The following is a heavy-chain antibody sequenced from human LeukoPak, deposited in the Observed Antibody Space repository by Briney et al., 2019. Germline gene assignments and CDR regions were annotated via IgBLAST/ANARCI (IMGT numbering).Heavy chain of an antibody. J-gene: IGHJ3*02. CDR2: ISSSGSTI. D-gene: IGHD5-12*01. CDR1: GFTFSSHG. Sequence: GGSLRLSCAASGFTFSSHGMNWVRQAPGKGLEWVSYISSSGSTIYYADSVKGRFTISRDNAKNSLYLQMNSLRAEDTALYYCARGYGGAFDIWGQGTMVTVSS. V-gene: IGHV3-48*04. CDR3: ARGYGGAFDI.